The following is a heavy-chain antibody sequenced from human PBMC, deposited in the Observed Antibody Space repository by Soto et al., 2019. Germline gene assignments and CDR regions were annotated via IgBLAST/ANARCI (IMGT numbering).Heavy chain of an antibody. CDR2: IDWEDDE. CDR1: GFSFTTSGMC. J-gene: IGHJ5*02. CDR3: ARTQILTDKTGWFDP. D-gene: IGHD7-27*01. Sequence: SGPTLVNPTQTLTLTCTFSGFSFTTSGMCVSWFRQPPGKALEWLALIDWEDDEYYSTSLRTRLTISKDTSKNQVVLTMTNMDPVDTATYYCARTQILTDKTGWFDPWGQGTLVTVSS. V-gene: IGHV2-70*01.